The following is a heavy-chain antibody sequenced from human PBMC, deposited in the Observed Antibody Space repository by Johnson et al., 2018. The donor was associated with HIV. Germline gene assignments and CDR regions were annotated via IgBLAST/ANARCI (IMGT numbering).Heavy chain of an antibody. CDR1: GFTVSSNY. V-gene: IGHV3-66*02. CDR3: ARTTRMVGAFDI. Sequence: VQLVESGGGVVQPGGSLRLSCAASGFTVSSNYMSWVRQAPGKGLEWVTVLYSGGSTYYADSVKGRFTISRDKSKNTLYLQMNSLRADDTAVYYCARTTRMVGAFDIWGQGTMVTVSS. J-gene: IGHJ3*02. D-gene: IGHD2-15*01. CDR2: LYSGGST.